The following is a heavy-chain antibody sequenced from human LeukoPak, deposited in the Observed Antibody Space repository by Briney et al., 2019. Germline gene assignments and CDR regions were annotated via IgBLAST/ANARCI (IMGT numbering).Heavy chain of an antibody. CDR2: IYPGDSDT. J-gene: IGHJ4*02. D-gene: IGHD5-18*01. CDR1: GYSFTSYW. CDR3: ARQTPVDTAMVTSMDY. V-gene: IGHV5-51*01. Sequence: GESLKISCKGSGYSFTSYWIGWVRQMPGKGLEWMGIIYPGDSDTRYSPSFQGQVTISADKSISTAYLQWSSPKASDTAMYYCARQTPVDTAMVTSMDYWGQGTLVTVSS.